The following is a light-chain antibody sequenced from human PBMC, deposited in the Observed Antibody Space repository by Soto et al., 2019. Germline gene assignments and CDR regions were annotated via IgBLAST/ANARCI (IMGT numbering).Light chain of an antibody. CDR3: QQRSSWPLRSP. CDR2: DAS. Sequence: EIVLTQSPATLSLSPGERATLSCRASQSVRGYLAWYQQKPGQAPRLLIYDASNRATGIPARFSGSGSGTDFTLTISSLEPEDFAVYYCQQRSSWPLRSPFGGGTKVEIK. CDR1: QSVRGY. V-gene: IGKV3-11*01. J-gene: IGKJ4*01.